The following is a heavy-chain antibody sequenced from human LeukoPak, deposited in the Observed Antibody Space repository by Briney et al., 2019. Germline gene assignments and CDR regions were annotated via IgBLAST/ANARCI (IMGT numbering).Heavy chain of an antibody. J-gene: IGHJ6*03. D-gene: IGHD3-3*01. CDR3: ARDITKPPYYYYYMDV. V-gene: IGHV3-48*01. CDR1: GFTFSSYS. CDR2: ISSSSSTI. Sequence: GGSLRLSCAASGFTFSSYSMNWVRQAPGKGLEWVSYISSSSSTIYYADSVKGRFTISRDNAKNSLYLQMNSLRAEDTAVYYCARDITKPPYYYYYMDVWGKGTTVTVSS.